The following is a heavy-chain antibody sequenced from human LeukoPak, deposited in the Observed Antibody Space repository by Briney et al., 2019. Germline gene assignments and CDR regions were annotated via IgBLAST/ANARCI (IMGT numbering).Heavy chain of an antibody. Sequence: GGSLRLSCAASGFTFSSYSMNWVRQAPGKGLEWVSSISSSSSYIYYADSVKGRFTISRDNAKNSLYLQMNSLRAEDTAVYYCARGVGVDDYGDYVGSAAEYFQHWGQGTLVTVSS. CDR1: GFTFSSYS. D-gene: IGHD4-17*01. V-gene: IGHV3-21*01. CDR2: ISSSSSYI. J-gene: IGHJ1*01. CDR3: ARGVGVDDYGDYVGSAAEYFQH.